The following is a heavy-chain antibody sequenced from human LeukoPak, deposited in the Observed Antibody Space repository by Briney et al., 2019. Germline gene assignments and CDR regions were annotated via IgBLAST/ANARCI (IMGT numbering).Heavy chain of an antibody. V-gene: IGHV1-46*01. Sequence: GASVKVSCKASGYTFTSYYMHWVRQAPGQGLEWMGIITPSGGSTSYAQKFQGRVTMTRDMSTSTVYMELSSLRSEDTAVYYCARVSSSWYFDLWGRGTLVTVSS. D-gene: IGHD6-13*01. CDR3: ARVSSSWYFDL. CDR1: GYTFTSYY. J-gene: IGHJ2*01. CDR2: ITPSGGST.